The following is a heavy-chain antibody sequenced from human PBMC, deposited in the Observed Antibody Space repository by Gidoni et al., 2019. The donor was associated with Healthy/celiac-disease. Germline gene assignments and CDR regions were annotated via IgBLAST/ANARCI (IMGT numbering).Heavy chain of an antibody. CDR2: ISGSGGST. J-gene: IGHJ4*02. D-gene: IGHD6-13*01. Sequence: EVQLLESGGGLVQPGGSLRLSCAASGFTVSSYAMSWVRQAPGKGLEGVSAISGSGGSTYYADSVKGRFTISRDNSKNTLYLQMNSLRAEDTAVYYCAKGSSWYWGFDYWGQGTLVTVSS. CDR1: GFTVSSYA. V-gene: IGHV3-23*01. CDR3: AKGSSWYWGFDY.